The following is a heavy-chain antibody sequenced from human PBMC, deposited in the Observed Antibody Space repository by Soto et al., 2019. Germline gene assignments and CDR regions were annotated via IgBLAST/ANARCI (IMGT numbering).Heavy chain of an antibody. CDR3: ARDSVYYDYVWGSYRPRGWFDP. V-gene: IGHV4-59*01. D-gene: IGHD3-16*02. J-gene: IGHJ5*02. CDR1: GGSISSYY. CDR2: IYYSGST. Sequence: QVQLQESGPGLVKPSETLSLTCTVSGGSISSYYWSWIRQPPGKGLEWIGYIYYSGSTNYNPSLKSRVTISVDTSKNQFSLNLSSVTAADTAVYYCARDSVYYDYVWGSYRPRGWFDPWGQGTLVTVSS.